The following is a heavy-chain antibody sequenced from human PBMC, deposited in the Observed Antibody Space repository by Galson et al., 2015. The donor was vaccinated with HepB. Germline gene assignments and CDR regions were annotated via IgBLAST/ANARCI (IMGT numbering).Heavy chain of an antibody. D-gene: IGHD1-14*01. CDR2: IYPSDSDT. CDR1: GSTFTTYW. CDR3: ARQYKQSFDY. V-gene: IGHV5-51*01. Sequence: QSGAEVKKPGESLKISCLDSGSTFTTYWIGWVRQRPGKGLEWMGLIYPSDSDTRYNPSLQGQVTISADKSINTAYLQWTSLKASDTAMYYCARQYKQSFDYWGQGTLVTVSS. J-gene: IGHJ4*02.